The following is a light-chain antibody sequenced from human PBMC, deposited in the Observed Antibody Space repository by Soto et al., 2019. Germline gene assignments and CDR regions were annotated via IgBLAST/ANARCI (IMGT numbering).Light chain of an antibody. J-gene: IGKJ1*01. CDR1: QSLSSW. V-gene: IGKV1-5*01. CDR2: DAS. Sequence: DIQMTQSPSTLSASVGDRVTITCRASQSLSSWLAWYQQKPGKAPKLLIYDASSLESGVPSRFSGSGSGTDFTLTISSLEPEDFAMYYCQQYSSSPWMFGQGTNAAIK. CDR3: QQYSSSPWM.